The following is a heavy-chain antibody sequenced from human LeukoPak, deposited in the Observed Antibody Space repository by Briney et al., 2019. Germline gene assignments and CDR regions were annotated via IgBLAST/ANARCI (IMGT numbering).Heavy chain of an antibody. CDR3: ARSQWNPGKTTQTT. D-gene: IGHD1-1*01. CDR1: GFIFSDYY. Sequence: GGSLRLSCAGSGFIFSDYYMSWIRQAPGKGLEWVSYISSSSNNIYYADSVKGRFTISRDNAKNSLYLQMNSLRAEDTAVYYCARSQWNPGKTTQTTWGQGTLVTVSS. CDR2: ISSSSNNI. J-gene: IGHJ5*02. V-gene: IGHV3-11*01.